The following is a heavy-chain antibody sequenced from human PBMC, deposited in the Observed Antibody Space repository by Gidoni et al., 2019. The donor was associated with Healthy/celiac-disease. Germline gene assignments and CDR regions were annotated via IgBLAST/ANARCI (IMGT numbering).Heavy chain of an antibody. CDR2: ISYDGSNI. V-gene: IGHV3-30-3*01. J-gene: IGHJ4*02. Sequence: QVQLVESGGGVVQPGRSLRLSCAASGFTFSSYAMHWVRQAPGKGLEWVGVISYDGSNIYYADSVKGRFTISRDNSKNTLYLQMNSLRAEDTAVYYCAREGVDTAMASFDYWGQGTLVTVSS. D-gene: IGHD5-18*01. CDR3: AREGVDTAMASFDY. CDR1: GFTFSSYA.